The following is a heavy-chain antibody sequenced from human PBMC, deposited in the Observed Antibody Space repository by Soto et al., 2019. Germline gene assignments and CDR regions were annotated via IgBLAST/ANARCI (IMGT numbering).Heavy chain of an antibody. Sequence: QLHLVQSGAVVKKPGASVTVSCSASGYPVTAYYMHWVRQAPGRGLEWMGGINPATGAAKYTQTFQGRVTMARDTPPSTVFMELSGLTSEDTAGFYCARGGGVGVAGSAAFDMWGQGTLVTVSS. CDR2: INPATGAA. V-gene: IGHV1-2*02. CDR3: ARGGGVGVAGSAAFDM. CDR1: GYPVTAYY. D-gene: IGHD3-3*01. J-gene: IGHJ3*02.